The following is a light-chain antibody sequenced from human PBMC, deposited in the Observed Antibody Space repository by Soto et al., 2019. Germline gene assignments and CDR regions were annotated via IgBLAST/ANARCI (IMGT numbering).Light chain of an antibody. J-gene: IGLJ3*02. CDR1: SGPVSTSYY. Sequence: QAVVTQEPSFSVSPGGTVTLTCGLSSGPVSTSYYPSWYQQTPGQDPRTLIYSTNTRSSGVPDRFSGSILGNKAALTITGAQADDESYYYCVLYMGSGIGVFGVGTKLTVL. V-gene: IGLV8-61*01. CDR2: STN. CDR3: VLYMGSGIGV.